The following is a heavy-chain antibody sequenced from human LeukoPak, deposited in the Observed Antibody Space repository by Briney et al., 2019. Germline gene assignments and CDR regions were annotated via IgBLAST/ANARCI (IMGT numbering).Heavy chain of an antibody. D-gene: IGHD1-14*01. V-gene: IGHV1-69*13. CDR3: ARGRNTDY. CDR1: GYTFTGYY. J-gene: IGHJ4*02. CDR2: IIPIFGTA. Sequence: ASVKVSCKASGYTFTGYYMHWVRQAPGQGLEWMGGIIPIFGTANYAQKFQGRVTITADESTSTAYMELSSLRSEDTAVYYCARGRNTDYWGQGTLVTVSS.